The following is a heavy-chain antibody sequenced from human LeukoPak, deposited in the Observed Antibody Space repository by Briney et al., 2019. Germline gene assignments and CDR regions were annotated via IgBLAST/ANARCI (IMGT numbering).Heavy chain of an antibody. V-gene: IGHV4-39*01. CDR3: ARVLLGASLDY. Sequence: SETLSLTCTVSGGSISISSFHWAWIRQPPGKGLEWIGSIYYSGGTYSNPSLKGRVTISVDTSKNQFSLKLSSVTATDTAVYYCARVLLGASLDYWGQGTLVTVSS. CDR1: GGSISISSFH. CDR2: IYYSGGT. D-gene: IGHD1-26*01. J-gene: IGHJ4*02.